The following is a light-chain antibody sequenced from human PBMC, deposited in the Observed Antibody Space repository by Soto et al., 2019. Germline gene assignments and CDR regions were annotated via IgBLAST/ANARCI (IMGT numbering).Light chain of an antibody. CDR3: QQYNNGWT. V-gene: IGKV3-15*01. J-gene: IGKJ1*01. CDR1: QSVSSSY. CDR2: GAS. Sequence: EIVLTQSPCTLSLSPGERATLSCRASQSVSSSYLAWYQQKPGQAPRLLIYGASTRATGIPARFSGSGSGTEFTLTISSLQSEDLGVYYCQQYNNGWTFGQGTKV.